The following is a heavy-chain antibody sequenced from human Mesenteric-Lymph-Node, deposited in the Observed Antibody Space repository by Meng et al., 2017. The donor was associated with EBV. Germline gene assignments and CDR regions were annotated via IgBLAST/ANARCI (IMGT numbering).Heavy chain of an antibody. D-gene: IGHD3-10*01. Sequence: QVQLLESGPGLVKPSETLSLTCTVSGGSVSSTSYYWSWIRQPPGKRLEWIGYVYYSGSTNYNPSLKSRVTISVDTSKNQFSLNLNSVTAADTAVYYCARENPARGNWFDPWGQGALVTVSS. CDR2: VYYSGST. V-gene: IGHV4-61*01. J-gene: IGHJ5*02. CDR1: GGSVSSTSYY. CDR3: ARENPARGNWFDP.